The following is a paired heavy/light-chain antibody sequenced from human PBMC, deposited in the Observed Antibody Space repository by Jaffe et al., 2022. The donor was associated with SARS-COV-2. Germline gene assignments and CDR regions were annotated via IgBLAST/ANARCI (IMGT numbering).Heavy chain of an antibody. J-gene: IGHJ6*03. CDR2: ISYDGSNK. Sequence: QVQLVESGGGVVQPGRSLRLSCAASGFTFSSYAMHWVRQAPGKGLEWVAVISYDGSNKYYADSVKGRFTISRDNSKNTLYLQMNSLRAEDTAVYYCAREGVVVVPAAMRPGGYYYYMDVWGKGTTVTVSS. CDR3: AREGVVVVPAAMRPGGYYYYMDV. V-gene: IGHV3-30*04. CDR1: GFTFSSYA. D-gene: IGHD2-2*01.
Light chain of an antibody. CDR3: QQRGT. V-gene: IGKV3-11*01. Sequence: EIVLTQSPATLSLSPGERATLSCRASQSVSSYLAWYQQKPGQAPRLLIYDASNRATGIPARFSGSGSGTDFTLTISSLEPEDFAVYYCQQRGTFGQGTKLEIK. J-gene: IGKJ2*01. CDR2: DAS. CDR1: QSVSSY.